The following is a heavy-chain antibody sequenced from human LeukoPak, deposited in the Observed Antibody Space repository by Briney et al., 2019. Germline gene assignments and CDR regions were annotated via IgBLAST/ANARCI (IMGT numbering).Heavy chain of an antibody. J-gene: IGHJ5*02. V-gene: IGHV4-39*01. Sequence: SETLSLTCTVSGGSITSSSYYWGWIRQPPGKGLEWIGGIYYSGSTYYNPSLKSRVTISVDTSKSQFSLKLSSVTAADTAVFYCARGYSSSSSVTNCFDPWGQGTLVTVSS. CDR3: ARGYSSSSSVTNCFDP. D-gene: IGHD6-13*01. CDR1: GGSITSSSYY. CDR2: IYYSGST.